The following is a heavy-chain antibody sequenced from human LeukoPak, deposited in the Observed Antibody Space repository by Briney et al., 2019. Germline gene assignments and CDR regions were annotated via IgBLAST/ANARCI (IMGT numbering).Heavy chain of an antibody. CDR2: IYYSGST. Sequence: PSETLSLTCTVSGGSISSSSYYWGWIRQPPGKGLEWIGSIYYSGSTYYNPSLKSRVTISVDMSKNQFSLKLSSVTAADTAVYYCARLRGYDFWSGYWDYWGQGTLVTVSS. J-gene: IGHJ4*02. CDR1: GGSISSSSYY. D-gene: IGHD3-3*01. CDR3: ARLRGYDFWSGYWDY. V-gene: IGHV4-39*01.